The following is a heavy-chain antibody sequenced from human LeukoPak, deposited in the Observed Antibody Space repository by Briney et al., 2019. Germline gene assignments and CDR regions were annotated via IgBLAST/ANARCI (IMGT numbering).Heavy chain of an antibody. CDR3: ARGGRYYGSGSVNWFDP. J-gene: IGHJ5*02. CDR2: IYTSGST. CDR1: GGSISSGSYY. D-gene: IGHD3-10*01. V-gene: IGHV4-61*02. Sequence: SETLSLTCTVSGGSISSGSYYWSWIRQPAGKGLEWIVRIYTSGSTNYNPSLKSRVTISVDTSKNQFSLKLSSVTAADTAVYYCARGGRYYGSGSVNWFDPWGQGTLVTVSS.